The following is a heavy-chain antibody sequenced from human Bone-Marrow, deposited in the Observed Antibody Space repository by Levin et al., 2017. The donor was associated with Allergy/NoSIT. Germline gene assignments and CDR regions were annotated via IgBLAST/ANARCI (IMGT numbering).Heavy chain of an antibody. V-gene: IGHV4-31*03. CDR1: GASITSGNYY. CDR2: TSSSGIT. Sequence: SSETLSLTCSVSGASITSGNYYWSWVRQHPGKGLEWVGYTSSSGITYSSLSLESRITLSVDTSKNQFSLAVTSVTAADTAVYYCARVTVTSNSDYFDYWGQGALVTVSS. J-gene: IGHJ4*02. CDR3: ARVTVTSNSDYFDY. D-gene: IGHD4-23*01.